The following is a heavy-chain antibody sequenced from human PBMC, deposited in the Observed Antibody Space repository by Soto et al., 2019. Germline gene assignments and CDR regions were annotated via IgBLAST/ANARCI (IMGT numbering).Heavy chain of an antibody. V-gene: IGHV3-11*01. J-gene: IGHJ6*03. CDR2: ISSSGSTI. CDR3: ARERAPITIFGVVTRVRDYMDV. D-gene: IGHD3-3*01. Sequence: PGGSLRLSCAASGFTFSDYYMSWIRQAPGKGLEWVSYISSSGSTIYYADSVKGRFTISRDNAKNSLYLQMNSLRAEDTAVYYCARERAPITIFGVVTRVRDYMDVWGKGTTVTVSS. CDR1: GFTFSDYY.